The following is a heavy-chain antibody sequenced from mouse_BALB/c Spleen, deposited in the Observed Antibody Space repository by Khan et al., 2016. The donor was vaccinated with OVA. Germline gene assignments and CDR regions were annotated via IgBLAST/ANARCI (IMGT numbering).Heavy chain of an antibody. Sequence: QVQLQQSGPVLVKPGASVKMSCKASGYTFTDYIINWVRQRTGQGLEWIGQIYPGSGSTYYNEKFKGKATLTADKSSNTAYMQLRSLTSEDSAGYFCARSGDGSLGYWGQGTTLTVSS. V-gene: IGHV1-77*01. D-gene: IGHD1-1*01. CDR2: IYPGSGST. J-gene: IGHJ2*01. CDR1: GYTFTDYI. CDR3: ARSGDGSLGY.